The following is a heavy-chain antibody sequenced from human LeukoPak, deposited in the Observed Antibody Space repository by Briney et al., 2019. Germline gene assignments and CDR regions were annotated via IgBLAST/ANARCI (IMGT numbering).Heavy chain of an antibody. V-gene: IGHV1-18*04. D-gene: IGHD5-18*01. Sequence: ASVKVSYKASGYTFTSYGISWVRQALGQGLEWLGWISAYNGNTNYAQKLQGRVTMTTDTSTSTAYMELRSLRSDDTAVYYCARTWTYSHGYPGRVEGYYFDYWGQGTLVTVSS. CDR3: ARTWTYSHGYPGRVEGYYFDY. J-gene: IGHJ4*02. CDR2: ISAYNGNT. CDR1: GYTFTSYG.